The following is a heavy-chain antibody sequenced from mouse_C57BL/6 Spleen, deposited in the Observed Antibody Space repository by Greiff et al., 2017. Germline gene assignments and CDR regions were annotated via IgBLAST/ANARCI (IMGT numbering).Heavy chain of an antibody. V-gene: IGHV1-52*01. CDR3: ARHSTSHLDY. Sequence: VQLQQPGAELVRPGSSVKLSCKASGYTFTSYWMHWVKQRPIQGLEWIGNIDPSDSETHYNQKFKDKATLTVDKSSSTAYMQLSSLTSEDSAVYYCARHSTSHLDYWGQGTTLTVSS. D-gene: IGHD3-1*01. CDR2: IDPSDSET. CDR1: GYTFTSYW. J-gene: IGHJ2*01.